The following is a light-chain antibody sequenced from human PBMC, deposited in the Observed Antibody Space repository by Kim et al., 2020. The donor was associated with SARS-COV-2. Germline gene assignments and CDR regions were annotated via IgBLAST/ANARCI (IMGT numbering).Light chain of an antibody. J-gene: IGLJ3*02. CDR2: GKN. CDR3: NSRDSSGNHLV. Sequence: SSELTQDPAMSVAWGRPVSIPCPGDSLRSYYASWYQQKPGQAPVLVIYGKNNRPSGIPDRFSGSSSGNTASLTITGAQAEDEADYYCNSRDSSGNHLVFG. CDR1: SLRSYY. V-gene: IGLV3-19*01.